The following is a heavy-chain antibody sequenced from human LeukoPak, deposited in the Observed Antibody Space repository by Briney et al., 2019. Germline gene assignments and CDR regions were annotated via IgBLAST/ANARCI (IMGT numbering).Heavy chain of an antibody. D-gene: IGHD4-17*01. V-gene: IGHV1-46*01. J-gene: IGHJ3*02. CDR2: INPSGGST. Sequence: ASVKVSCKASGYTFTSYYMHWVRQAPGQGLEWMGIINPSGGSTSYAQKFQGRVTMTRDMSTSTVYMELSSLRSEDTAVYYCARDPYGYGDPGGDAFDIWGQGTMVTVSS. CDR1: GYTFTSYY. CDR3: ARDPYGYGDPGGDAFDI.